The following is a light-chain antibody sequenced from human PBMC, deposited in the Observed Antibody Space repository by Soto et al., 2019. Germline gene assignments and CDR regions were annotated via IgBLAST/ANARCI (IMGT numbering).Light chain of an antibody. V-gene: IGKV1-39*01. CDR2: AAS. CDR1: QSISSY. J-gene: IGKJ2*01. Sequence: DIQMTQSPSSLSASVGDRVTITCRASQSISSYLNWYQQKPGKAPKLLIYAASSLQSAVPSRFSGSGSGTDFTLTISSLQPEDFATYYCQQSYSTPYTFVQGTKLEIK. CDR3: QQSYSTPYT.